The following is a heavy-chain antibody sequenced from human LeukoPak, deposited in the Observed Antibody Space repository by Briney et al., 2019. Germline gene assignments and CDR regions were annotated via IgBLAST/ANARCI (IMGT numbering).Heavy chain of an antibody. D-gene: IGHD4-17*01. V-gene: IGHV2-5*02. CDR3: AHILWTVTSPFDY. CDR2: IFGDDDK. CDR1: GFSLSTRGVG. Sequence: SGPTLVNPTQTLTLTCTFSGFSLSTRGVGMGWIRQPPGKALEWLGLIFGDDDKRYRPSLQSRLTITKDTSKNQVVLTLTNMDPVDTGTYYCAHILWTVTSPFDYWGQGTLVIVSS. J-gene: IGHJ4*02.